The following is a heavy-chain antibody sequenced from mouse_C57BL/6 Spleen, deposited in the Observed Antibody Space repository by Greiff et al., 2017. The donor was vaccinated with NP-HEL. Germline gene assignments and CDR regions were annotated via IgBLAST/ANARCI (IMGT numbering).Heavy chain of an antibody. Sequence: VQLQQPGAELVMPGASVKLSCKASGYTFTSYWMHWVKQRPGQGLEWIGEIDPSDSYTNYNQKFKGKSTLTVDKSSSTAYMQLSSLTSEDSAVYYCAIYYYGSSYGYFDYWGQGTTLTVSS. CDR3: AIYYYGSSYGYFDY. V-gene: IGHV1-69*01. CDR1: GYTFTSYW. D-gene: IGHD1-1*01. J-gene: IGHJ2*01. CDR2: IDPSDSYT.